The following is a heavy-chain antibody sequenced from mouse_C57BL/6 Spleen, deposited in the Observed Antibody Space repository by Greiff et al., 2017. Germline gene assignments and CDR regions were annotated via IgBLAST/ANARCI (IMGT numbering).Heavy chain of an antibody. Sequence: VHVKQSGPELVKPGASVKIPCKASGYTFTDYNMDWVKQSHGKSLEWIGDINPNNGGTIYNQKFKGKATLTVDKSSSTAYMGLRSLTSEDTAVYYCAREKNFLGYFDYWGQGTTLTVSS. CDR2: INPNNGGT. J-gene: IGHJ2*01. CDR1: GYTFTDYN. V-gene: IGHV1-18*01. CDR3: AREKNFLGYFDY. D-gene: IGHD3-1*01.